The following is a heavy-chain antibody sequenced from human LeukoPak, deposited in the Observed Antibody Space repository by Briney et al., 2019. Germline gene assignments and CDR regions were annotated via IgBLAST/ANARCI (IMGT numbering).Heavy chain of an antibody. Sequence: ASVKVSCKASGYTFTSYAMNWVRQAPGQGLEWMGWINTNTGNPTYAQGFTGRFVFSLYTSVSTAYLQISSLKAEDTAVYFCARGRGASSGSGSHGTTSSYYMDVWGKGTTVTVSS. CDR2: INTNTGNP. CDR3: ARGRGASSGSGSHGTTSSYYMDV. J-gene: IGHJ6*03. D-gene: IGHD3-10*01. V-gene: IGHV7-4-1*02. CDR1: GYTFTSYA.